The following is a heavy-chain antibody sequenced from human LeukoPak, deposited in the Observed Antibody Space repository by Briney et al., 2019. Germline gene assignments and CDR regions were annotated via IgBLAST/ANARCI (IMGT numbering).Heavy chain of an antibody. J-gene: IGHJ5*02. CDR3: ARGFCSSTSCSPGGYWFDP. V-gene: IGHV1-69*05. D-gene: IGHD2-2*01. Sequence: SVKVSCKASGGTFSSYAISWVRQAPGQGLEWMGGIIPIFGTANYAQKFQGRVTITTDESTSTAYMELSSLRSEDTAMYYCARGFCSSTSCSPGGYWFDPWGQGTPVTVSS. CDR2: IIPIFGTA. CDR1: GGTFSSYA.